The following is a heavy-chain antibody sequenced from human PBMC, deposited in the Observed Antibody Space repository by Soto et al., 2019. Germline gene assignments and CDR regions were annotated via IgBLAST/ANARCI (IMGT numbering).Heavy chain of an antibody. CDR2: ISRSSSTI. D-gene: IGHD5-12*01. J-gene: IGHJ4*02. CDR3: ARDGEGDGYNVDY. CDR1: GFTFSSYS. Sequence: EVQLVESGGGLVQPGGSLRLSCAASGFTFSSYSMNWVRQAPGKGLEWVSYISRSSSTIHYADSVKGRFTISRDNAKNSLYLQMNSLRPEDTAVYYCARDGEGDGYNVDYWGQGTLVTVSS. V-gene: IGHV3-48*01.